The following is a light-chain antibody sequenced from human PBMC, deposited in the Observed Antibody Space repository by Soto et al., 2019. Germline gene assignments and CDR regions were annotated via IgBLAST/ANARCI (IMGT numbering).Light chain of an antibody. CDR3: SSYTSSSAYV. CDR1: ISDVGGYNY. J-gene: IGLJ1*01. Sequence: QCVLTQPSSLSGSPGQSITISCTGTISDVGGYNYVSWYQQHPGKAPKLMIYEVSNRPSGVSNRFSGSKSGNTASLTISGLQAEDEADYYCSSYTSSSAYVYGTGTKVNVL. V-gene: IGLV2-14*01. CDR2: EVS.